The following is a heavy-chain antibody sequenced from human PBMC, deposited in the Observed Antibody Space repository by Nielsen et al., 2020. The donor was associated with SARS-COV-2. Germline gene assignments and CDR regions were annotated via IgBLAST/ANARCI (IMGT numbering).Heavy chain of an antibody. J-gene: IGHJ4*02. CDR3: ARVRAGLDY. CDR1: GDSFSRGFYY. V-gene: IGHV4-61*02. CDR2: IYLSGTT. Sequence: SETLSLTCTVSGDSFSRGFYYFTWIRQPAGKGLEWIGRIYLSGTTDYNPSLKSRVTISLDMSKNQVSLKLSSVTAADTAVYYCARVRAGLDYWGQGTLVTVSS. D-gene: IGHD3-10*01.